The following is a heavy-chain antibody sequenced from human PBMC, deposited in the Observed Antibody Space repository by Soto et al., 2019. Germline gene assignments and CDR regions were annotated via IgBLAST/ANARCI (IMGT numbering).Heavy chain of an antibody. CDR1: GASITYGAYS. CDR2: INHLETT. D-gene: IGHD3-10*01. CDR3: ARGGGFDSFDY. J-gene: IGHJ4*02. V-gene: IGHV4-30-2*01. Sequence: SETLSLTCSVSGASITYGAYSWSWIRQTPGKGLEWIGYINHLETTFYNPSFESRLTLSIDRTKNQFSLNLKSMSAADRAVYFCARGGGFDSFDYWGQGILVTVSS.